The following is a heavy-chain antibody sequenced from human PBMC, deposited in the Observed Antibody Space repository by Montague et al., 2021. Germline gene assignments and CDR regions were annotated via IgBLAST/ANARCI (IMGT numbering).Heavy chain of an antibody. CDR3: ARADYGAIWFGEFPNWFDP. CDR1: GAFISSSDYY. Sequence: SETRSLTCTVSGAFISSSDYYWGWIRQPPGEGLEWIGSVSYSGSTYYNPSLQSRVTISVDTSKSHFSLKLTSVTAADSAVYYCARADYGAIWFGEFPNWFDPWGQGTLVTVSS. D-gene: IGHD3-10*01. V-gene: IGHV4-39*02. CDR2: VSYSGST. J-gene: IGHJ5*02.